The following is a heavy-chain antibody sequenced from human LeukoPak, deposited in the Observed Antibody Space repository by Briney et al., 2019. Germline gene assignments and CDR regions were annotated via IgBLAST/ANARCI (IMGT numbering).Heavy chain of an antibody. J-gene: IGHJ4*02. CDR3: ARDLDGSYAFDY. CDR1: GFTFDDYG. CDR2: INWNGGST. D-gene: IGHD1-26*01. V-gene: IGHV3-20*04. Sequence: GGSLRLSCAASGFTFDDYGMSWVRQAPGKGLEWVPGINWNGGSTGYADSVKGRFTISRDNAKNSLYLQMNSLRAEDTALYYCARDLDGSYAFDYWGQGTLVTVSS.